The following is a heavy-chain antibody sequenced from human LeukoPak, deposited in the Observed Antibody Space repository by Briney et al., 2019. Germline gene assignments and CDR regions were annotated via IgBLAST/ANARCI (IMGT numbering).Heavy chain of an antibody. Sequence: SSETLSLTCTVSGGSVDSGSYYWGWIRQSPGKRLEWIGEIYHSGSTNYNPSLKSRVTISVDKSKNQFSLKLSSVTAADTAVYYCARDIAVPADPQYNWFDPWGQGTLVTVSS. D-gene: IGHD6-19*01. CDR3: ARDIAVPADPQYNWFDP. CDR1: GGSVDSGSYY. J-gene: IGHJ5*02. CDR2: IYHSGST. V-gene: IGHV4-39*07.